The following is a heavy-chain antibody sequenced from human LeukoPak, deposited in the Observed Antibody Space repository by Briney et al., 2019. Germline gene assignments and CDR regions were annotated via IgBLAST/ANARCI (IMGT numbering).Heavy chain of an antibody. V-gene: IGHV3-33*01. Sequence: PGGSLRLSCAASGFTFSSYGMHWVRQAPGKGLEWVAVIGNDGSNKYYADSVKGRFTISRDNSKNTLDLQMNSLRVDDTAVYYCAGAVSRGRFVEWLLGYWGQGTLVTVSS. CDR1: GFTFSSYG. CDR3: AGAVSRGRFVEWLLGY. D-gene: IGHD3-3*01. CDR2: IGNDGSNK. J-gene: IGHJ4*02.